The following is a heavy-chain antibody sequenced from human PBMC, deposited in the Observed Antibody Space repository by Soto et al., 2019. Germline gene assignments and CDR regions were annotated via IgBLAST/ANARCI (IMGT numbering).Heavy chain of an antibody. D-gene: IGHD3-9*01. CDR2: IGTAGDT. J-gene: IGHJ4*02. CDR3: ARADLYYDILTGPFDY. CDR1: GFTFSSYW. Sequence: GGSLRLSCAASGFTFSSYWMSWVRQAPGKGLEWVSAIGTAGDTYYPGSVKGRFTISRENAKNSLYLQMNSLRAGDTAVYYCARADLYYDILTGPFDYWGQGTLVTVSS. V-gene: IGHV3-13*01.